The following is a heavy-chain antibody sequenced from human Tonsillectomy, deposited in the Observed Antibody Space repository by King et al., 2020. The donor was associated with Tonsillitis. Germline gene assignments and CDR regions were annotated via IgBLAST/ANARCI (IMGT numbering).Heavy chain of an antibody. CDR3: AKDRYYDSSGRTGNDAFDI. Sequence: EEQLVESGGGLVQPGRSLRLSCAASGFTFDDYAMHWVRQAPGKGLEWVSGISWNSGSIGYADSVKGRFTISRDNAKNSLYLQMNSLRAEDTALYYCAKDRYYDSSGRTGNDAFDIWGQGTMVTVSS. V-gene: IGHV3-9*01. J-gene: IGHJ3*02. CDR2: ISWNSGSI. D-gene: IGHD3-22*01. CDR1: GFTFDDYA.